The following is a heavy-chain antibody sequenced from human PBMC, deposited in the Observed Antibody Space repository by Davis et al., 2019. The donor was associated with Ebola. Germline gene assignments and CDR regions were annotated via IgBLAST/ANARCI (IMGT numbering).Heavy chain of an antibody. J-gene: IGHJ5*02. CDR2: IYYSGST. CDR1: GGSISSYY. Sequence: SETLSLTCTVSGGSISSYYWSWIRQPPGKGLEWMGYIYYSGSTNYNPSLKSRVTISVDTSKNQFSLKLSSVTAADTAVYYCARPGYCSGGSCYYNWFDPWGQGTLVTVSS. V-gene: IGHV4-59*08. D-gene: IGHD2-15*01. CDR3: ARPGYCSGGSCYYNWFDP.